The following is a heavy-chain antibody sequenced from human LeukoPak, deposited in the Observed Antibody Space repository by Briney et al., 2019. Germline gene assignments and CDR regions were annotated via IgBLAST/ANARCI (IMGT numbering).Heavy chain of an antibody. Sequence: KNGESLKISCKGSGYTFSIYWIGWVRQMPGKGLEWMGVIYPGDSDTIYSPSFEGHVTISADKSNNTAYLQWSSVKASDTAMYYCARSPTGVRGSFSQTDYWGRGTRVTVSS. V-gene: IGHV5-51*01. CDR1: GYTFSIYW. D-gene: IGHD1-26*01. CDR3: ARSPTGVRGSFSQTDY. CDR2: IYPGDSDT. J-gene: IGHJ4*02.